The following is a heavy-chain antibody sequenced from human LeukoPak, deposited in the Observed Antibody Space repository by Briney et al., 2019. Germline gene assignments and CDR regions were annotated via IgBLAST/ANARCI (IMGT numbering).Heavy chain of an antibody. CDR1: GGSINSYY. CDR2: IYYSGST. V-gene: IGHV4-59*01. D-gene: IGHD1-14*01. Sequence: SETLSLTCTVSGGSINSYYWSWIRQPPGKGLEWIGYIYYSGSTNYNPTLKSRVTISVDTSKSQFSLKLSSVTAADTAVYYCARDGRITGFDYWGQGTLVTVSS. J-gene: IGHJ4*02. CDR3: ARDGRITGFDY.